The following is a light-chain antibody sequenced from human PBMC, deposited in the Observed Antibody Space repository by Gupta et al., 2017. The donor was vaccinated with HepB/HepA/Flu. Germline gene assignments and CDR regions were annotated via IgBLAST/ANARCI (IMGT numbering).Light chain of an antibody. CDR2: KSD. V-gene: IGLV1-44*01. CDR3: AAWDDSLDVRL. J-gene: IGLJ3*02. Sequence: QSVLTQPPSASGTPGQRVTISCSGGRSNIGITNVNWYQQLPGTAPKLLIYKSDQRPSGVPDRFAGSKSDTSASLAITGLQSEDEAEYYCAAWDDSLDVRLFGGGTKLTVL. CDR1: RSNIGITN.